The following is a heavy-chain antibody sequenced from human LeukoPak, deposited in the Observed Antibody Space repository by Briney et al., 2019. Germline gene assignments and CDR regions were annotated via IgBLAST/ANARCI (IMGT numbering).Heavy chain of an antibody. J-gene: IGHJ4*02. Sequence: GGSLRLSCAASGFTFSSYSMNWVRQAPGKGLEWVSYISSSSSTIYYADSVKGRFTISRDNAKNSLYLQMSSLRAEDTAVYYCARGYSAYYYGSGSYPFDYWGQGTLVTVSS. CDR1: GFTFSSYS. D-gene: IGHD3-10*01. V-gene: IGHV3-48*04. CDR2: ISSSSSTI. CDR3: ARGYSAYYYGSGSYPFDY.